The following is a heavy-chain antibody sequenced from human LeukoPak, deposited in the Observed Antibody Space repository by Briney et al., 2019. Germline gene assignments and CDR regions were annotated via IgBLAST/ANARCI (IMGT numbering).Heavy chain of an antibody. CDR3: AREPHLRSSGWAFDY. J-gene: IGHJ4*02. V-gene: IGHV1-69*04. Sequence: SVKVSCKASGGTFSSYAISWVRQAPGQGLEWMGRIIPILGIANYAQKFQGRVTITADKSTSTAYMGLSSLRSEDTAVYYCAREPHLRSSGWAFDYWGQGTLVTVSS. CDR2: IIPILGIA. CDR1: GGTFSSYA. D-gene: IGHD6-19*01.